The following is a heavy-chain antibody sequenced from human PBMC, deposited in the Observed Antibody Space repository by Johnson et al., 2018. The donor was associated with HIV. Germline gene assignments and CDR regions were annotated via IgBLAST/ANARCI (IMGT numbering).Heavy chain of an antibody. D-gene: IGHD2-21*02. CDR3: AREAYCGGDCHDDAFDI. CDR1: GFTFSSYG. CDR2: IKQDGSEK. V-gene: IGHV3-7*01. J-gene: IGHJ3*02. Sequence: EVQLVESGGGVVQPGRSLRLSCAESGFTFSSYGMHWVRQAPGQGLEWVANIKQDGSEKYYVDSVKGRFTISRDNAKNSLYLQMNSLRAEDTAVYYCAREAYCGGDCHDDAFDIWGQGTMVTVSS.